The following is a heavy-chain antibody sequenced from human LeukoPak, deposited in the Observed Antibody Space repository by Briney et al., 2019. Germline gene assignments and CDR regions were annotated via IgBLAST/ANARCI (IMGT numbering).Heavy chain of an antibody. D-gene: IGHD6-19*01. V-gene: IGHV3-74*01. CDR1: GFTFSSYW. CDR2: INTDGSTT. CDR3: ARGAYNTGWYYFVY. J-gene: IGHJ4*02. Sequence: GGSLRLSCAASGFTFSSYWIHWVRQAPGKGLVWVSRINTDGSTTNYADSVKGRFTISRDNAKNTLYLQMNSLRAEDTAVYYCARGAYNTGWYYFVYWGQGTLVTVSS.